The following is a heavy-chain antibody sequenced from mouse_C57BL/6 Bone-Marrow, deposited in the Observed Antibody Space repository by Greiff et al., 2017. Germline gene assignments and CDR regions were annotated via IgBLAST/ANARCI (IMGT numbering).Heavy chain of an antibody. CDR1: GYTFTDYY. CDR2: INPNNGGT. V-gene: IGHV1-26*01. Sequence: VQLQQSGPELVKPGASVKISCKASGYTFTDYYMNWVKQSHGKSLEWIGDINPNNGGTSYNQKFKGKATLTVDKSSSTAYMELRSLTSEDSAVYYCARGRQYFDVWGTGTTVTVSS. CDR3: ARGRQYFDV. J-gene: IGHJ1*03.